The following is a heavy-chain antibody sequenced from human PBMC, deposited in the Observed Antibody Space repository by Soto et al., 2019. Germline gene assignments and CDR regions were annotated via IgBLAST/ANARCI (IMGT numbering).Heavy chain of an antibody. J-gene: IGHJ6*03. CDR2: ISWNSGSI. CDR3: AKDKGSYYYYYYMDV. Sequence: GGSLGLSCAASGFTFSSYAMHWVRQAPGKGLEWVSGISWNSGSIGYADSVKGRFTISRDNAKNSLYLQMNSLRAEDTALYYCAKDKGSYYYYYYMDVWGKGTTVTVSS. V-gene: IGHV3-9*01. CDR1: GFTFSSYA.